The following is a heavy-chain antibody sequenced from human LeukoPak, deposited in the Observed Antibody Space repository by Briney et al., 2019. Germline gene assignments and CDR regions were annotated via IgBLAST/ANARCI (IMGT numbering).Heavy chain of an antibody. V-gene: IGHV3-23*01. CDR2: ISGSGGST. Sequence: GGSLRLSCAASGFTFSSYAMSWVRQAPGKGLEWVSGISGSGGSTYYADSVKGRFTISRDNSKNTLYLQMNSLRADDTAAYYCAKERWLLSFVDYWGQETLVTVSS. CDR3: AKERWLLSFVDY. CDR1: GFTFSSYA. J-gene: IGHJ4*02. D-gene: IGHD3-3*01.